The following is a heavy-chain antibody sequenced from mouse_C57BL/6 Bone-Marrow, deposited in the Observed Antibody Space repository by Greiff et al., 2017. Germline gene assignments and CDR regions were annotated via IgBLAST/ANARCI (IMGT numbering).Heavy chain of an antibody. CDR3: ARHGDYDRGDY. CDR1: GFTFSSYT. CDR2: ISGGGGNT. V-gene: IGHV5-9*01. Sequence: EVQVVESGGGLVKPGGSLKLSCAASGFTFSSYTMSWVRQTPEKRLEWVATISGGGGNTYYPDSVKCRFTISRDNAKNTLYLQMSSLRSEDTALYYCARHGDYDRGDYWGQGTTLTVSS. J-gene: IGHJ2*01. D-gene: IGHD2-4*01.